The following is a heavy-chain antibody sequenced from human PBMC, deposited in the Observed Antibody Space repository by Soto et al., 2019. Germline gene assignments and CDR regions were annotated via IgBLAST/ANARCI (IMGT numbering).Heavy chain of an antibody. CDR1: GGSISSGGYY. V-gene: IGHV4-31*03. J-gene: IGHJ4*02. Sequence: NPSETLSLTCTVSGGSISSGGYYWSWIRQHPGKGLEWIGYIYYSGSTYYNPSLKSRVTISVDTSKNQFSLKLSSVTAADTAVYYCARAEYSGYPGYFDYWGQGTLVTVSS. CDR3: ARAEYSGYPGYFDY. D-gene: IGHD5-12*01. CDR2: IYYSGST.